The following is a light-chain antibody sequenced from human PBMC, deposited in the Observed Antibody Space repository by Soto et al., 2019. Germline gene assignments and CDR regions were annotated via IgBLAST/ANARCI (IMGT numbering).Light chain of an antibody. J-gene: IGKJ2*01. CDR2: GAS. CDR1: QTVSSN. V-gene: IGKV3-15*01. Sequence: EIVMTQSPATLSLSPGERATLSCRASQTVSSNLAWYQQKPGQAPRLLTHGASTRATGVPARFSGSGSGTEFTLTISSLQSEDYAVYYCQQYHNWPPQYTFGQGTKLQIK. CDR3: QQYHNWPPQYT.